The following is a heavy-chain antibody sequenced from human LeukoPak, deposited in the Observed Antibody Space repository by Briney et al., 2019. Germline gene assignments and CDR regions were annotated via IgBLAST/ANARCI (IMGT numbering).Heavy chain of an antibody. D-gene: IGHD3-22*01. J-gene: IGHJ4*02. CDR1: GFTFTDYY. CDR2: IGRSGTPT. CDR3: ARAKDYIKDYIRMIVVVTPDY. Sequence: PGGSLRLSCAASGFTFTDYYMSWIRQAPGKGLEWVSYIGRSGTPTHYADTVKGRFTISRDNAKNSLSLQMNSLRAEDTAVYYCARAKDYIKDYIRMIVVVTPDYWGQGTLVTVSS. V-gene: IGHV3-11*01.